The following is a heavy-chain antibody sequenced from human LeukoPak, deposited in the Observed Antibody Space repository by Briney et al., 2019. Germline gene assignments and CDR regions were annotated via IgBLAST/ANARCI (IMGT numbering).Heavy chain of an antibody. CDR1: GGSISSYY. CDR2: IYYSGST. D-gene: IGHD5-18*01. Sequence: SETLSLTCTVSGGSISSYYWSWIRQPPGKGLERIGYIYYSGSTNYNPSLKSRVTISVDTSKNQFSLKLSSVTAADTVVYYCARHGGVDTAMAPDYYYYGMDVCGQRTTVTVS. CDR3: ARHGGVDTAMAPDYYYYGMDV. V-gene: IGHV4-59*08. J-gene: IGHJ6*02.